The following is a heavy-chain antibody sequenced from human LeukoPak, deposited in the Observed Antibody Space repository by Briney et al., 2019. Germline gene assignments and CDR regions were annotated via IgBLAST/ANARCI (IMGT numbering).Heavy chain of an antibody. CDR1: GGSISSGGYY. CDR2: IYYSGST. D-gene: IGHD3-10*01. Sequence: SETLSLTCTVSGGSISSGGYYWSWIRQHPGKGLEWIGYIYYSGSTYYNPSLKSRVTISVDTSKNQFSLKLSPVTAADTAVYYCARGGLLPWFGELLYQPSDYWGQGTLVTVSS. V-gene: IGHV4-31*03. J-gene: IGHJ4*02. CDR3: ARGGLLPWFGELLYQPSDY.